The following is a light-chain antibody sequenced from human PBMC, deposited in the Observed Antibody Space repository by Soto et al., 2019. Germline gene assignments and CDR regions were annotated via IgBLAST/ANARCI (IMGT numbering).Light chain of an antibody. CDR1: SSNIGAGYD. CDR3: QSYDSRLNGYV. Sequence: QLVLTQPPSVSGAPGQRVTIPCTGSSSNIGAGYDVHWYQQLPGTAPKLLIYGNSNRPSGVPDRFSGSKSGTSASLPITGLQAEDEADYYCQSYDSRLNGYVFGTGTKLTVL. CDR2: GNS. V-gene: IGLV1-40*01. J-gene: IGLJ1*01.